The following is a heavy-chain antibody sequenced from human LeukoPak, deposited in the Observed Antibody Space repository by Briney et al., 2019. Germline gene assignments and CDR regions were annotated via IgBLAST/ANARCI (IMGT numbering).Heavy chain of an antibody. CDR2: ICGCWGST. CDR1: GLTFNSYA. Sequence: PGGSLRLSCGASGLTFNSYAMLWLRQAPGRGGECVSAICGCWGSTYYADSVKGRFIISRDNSKNTLYLQMNSLRAEDTAVYYCAKVRTNWNVADFDYWGQGNLVTVSS. CDR3: AKVRTNWNVADFDY. V-gene: IGHV3-23*01. J-gene: IGHJ4*02. D-gene: IGHD1-20*01.